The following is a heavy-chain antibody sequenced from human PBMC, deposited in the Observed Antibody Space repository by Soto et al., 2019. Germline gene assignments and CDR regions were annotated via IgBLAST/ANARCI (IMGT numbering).Heavy chain of an antibody. CDR3: ARGAVAGLWFDP. Sequence: SETLSLTCTVSGGSISSGGYYWSWIRQHPGKGLEWIGYIYYSGSTYYNPSLKSRVTISVDTSKNQFSLKLSSVTAADTAVYYCARGAVAGLWFDPLGQGTQVTVSS. CDR2: IYYSGST. CDR1: GGSISSGGYY. J-gene: IGHJ5*02. V-gene: IGHV4-31*03. D-gene: IGHD6-19*01.